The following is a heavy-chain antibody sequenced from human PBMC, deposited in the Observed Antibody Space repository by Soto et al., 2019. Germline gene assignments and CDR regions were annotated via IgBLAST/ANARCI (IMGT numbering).Heavy chain of an antibody. CDR1: GFTFSSYA. V-gene: IGHV3-23*01. CDR3: AKGGGYCSGGSCSKKNWFDP. Sequence: GGSLRLSCAASGFTFSSYAMSWVRQAPGKGLEWVSAISGSGGSTYYADSVKGRFTISRDNSKNTLYLQMNSLRAEDTAVYYCAKGGGYCSGGSCSKKNWFDPWGQGTLVTSPQ. J-gene: IGHJ5*02. CDR2: ISGSGGST. D-gene: IGHD2-15*01.